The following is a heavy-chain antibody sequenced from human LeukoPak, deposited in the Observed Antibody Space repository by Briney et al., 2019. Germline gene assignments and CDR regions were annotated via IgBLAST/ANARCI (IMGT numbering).Heavy chain of an antibody. CDR3: AREGMTTVTTSGRPFDY. Sequence: ASVKVSCKASGYTFTSYGLSWVRQAPGQGLEWMGIINPSGGSTSYAQKFQGRVTMTRDMSTSTVYMELSSLRSEDTAVYYCAREGMTTVTTSGRPFDYWGQGTLVTVSS. D-gene: IGHD4-17*01. J-gene: IGHJ4*02. CDR2: INPSGGST. CDR1: GYTFTSYG. V-gene: IGHV1-46*01.